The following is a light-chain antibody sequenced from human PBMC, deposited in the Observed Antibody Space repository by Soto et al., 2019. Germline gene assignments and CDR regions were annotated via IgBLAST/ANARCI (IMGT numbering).Light chain of an antibody. V-gene: IGLV2-14*01. Sequence: QSVLTQPASVSGSLGQSITMSCTGTSSDVGAYNYVSWYQQQPGKAPKLMISEVSNRPSGVSNRFSGSKSGNTASLIISGLQAEDEADYYCCSFTSITTYVFGTGTKVTV. J-gene: IGLJ1*01. CDR2: EVS. CDR3: CSFTSITTYV. CDR1: SSDVGAYNY.